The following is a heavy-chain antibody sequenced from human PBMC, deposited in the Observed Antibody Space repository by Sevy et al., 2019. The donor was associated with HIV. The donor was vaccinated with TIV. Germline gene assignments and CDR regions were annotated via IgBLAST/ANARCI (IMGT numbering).Heavy chain of an antibody. Sequence: GGSLRLSCAASGFRFEDYGMHWVRRAPGKGLEWVSGIGWNSGSVGYAVSVKGRFTISRANAKNLLYLQMNSLTSEETALYYCAKDLLPYGSGSYPLDYWGQGTVVTVSS. CDR3: AKDLLPYGSGSYPLDY. J-gene: IGHJ4*02. CDR2: IGWNSGSV. V-gene: IGHV3-9*01. CDR1: GFRFEDYG. D-gene: IGHD3-10*01.